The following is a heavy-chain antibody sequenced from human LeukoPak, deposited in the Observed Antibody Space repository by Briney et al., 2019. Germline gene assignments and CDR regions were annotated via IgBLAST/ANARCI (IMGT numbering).Heavy chain of an antibody. Sequence: GGSLRLSCAASGFTFSSYSMNWVRQAPGKGLEWVSYISSSSSTIYYADSVKGRFTISRDNAKNSLYLQMNSLRAEDTAVYYCARDLYDYVWGSYPNSDYWGQGTLVTVSS. CDR2: ISSSSSTI. D-gene: IGHD3-16*02. CDR3: ARDLYDYVWGSYPNSDY. CDR1: GFTFSSYS. J-gene: IGHJ4*02. V-gene: IGHV3-48*01.